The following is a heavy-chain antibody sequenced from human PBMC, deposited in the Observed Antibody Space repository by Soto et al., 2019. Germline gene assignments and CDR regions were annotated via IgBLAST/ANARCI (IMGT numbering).Heavy chain of an antibody. CDR2: TYYRSKWYN. CDR3: ARFSVAVATLSPYYYYYGMDV. V-gene: IGHV6-1*01. CDR1: GDSVSSNSAA. D-gene: IGHD5-12*01. J-gene: IGHJ6*02. Sequence: SQTLSLPCAISGDSVSSNSAAWNWIRQSPSRGLEWLGRTYYRSKWYNDYAVSVKSRITINPDTSKNQFSLQLNSVTPEETAVYYCARFSVAVATLSPYYYYYGMDVWGQGTTVTVSS.